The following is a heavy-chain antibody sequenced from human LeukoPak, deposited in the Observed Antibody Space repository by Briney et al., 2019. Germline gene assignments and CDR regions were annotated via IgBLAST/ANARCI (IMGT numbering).Heavy chain of an antibody. D-gene: IGHD5-18*01. CDR1: GFTVSSNY. CDR3: AREGQPHDAFDI. V-gene: IGHV3-53*01. J-gene: IGHJ3*02. Sequence: GGSLRLSCAASGFTVSSNYMSWVRQAPGKGLEWVSVIDSGGSTYYADSVKGRFTISRDNSKNTLYLQMNSLRAEDTAVYYCAREGQPHDAFDIWGQGTMVTVSS. CDR2: IDSGGST.